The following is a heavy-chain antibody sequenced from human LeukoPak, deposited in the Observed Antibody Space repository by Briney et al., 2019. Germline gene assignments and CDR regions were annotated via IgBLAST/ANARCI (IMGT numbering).Heavy chain of an antibody. J-gene: IGHJ6*03. CDR2: IYYSGST. CDR3: ARVNLEFWSGYYAYYYYYYMDV. Sequence: PSETLSLTCTVSGGSISSSSYYWGWIRQPPGKGLEWIGYIYYSGSTYYNPSLKSRVTISVDTSKNQFSLKLSSVTAADTAVYYCARVNLEFWSGYYAYYYYYYMDVWGKGTTVTVSS. V-gene: IGHV4-30-4*08. D-gene: IGHD3-3*01. CDR1: GGSISSSSYY.